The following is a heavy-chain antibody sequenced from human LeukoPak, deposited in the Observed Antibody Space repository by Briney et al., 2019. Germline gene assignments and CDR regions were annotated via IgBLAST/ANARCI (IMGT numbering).Heavy chain of an antibody. J-gene: IGHJ5*02. CDR3: ARKYRRITMVRGATNWFDP. CDR1: GGSISSYY. D-gene: IGHD3-10*01. Sequence: PWGTLSLTCPVSGGSISSYYWSWIRQPPGKGLEWIGEINHSGSTNYNPSLKRRVTISVDRAKNKFSLKLSSLTPADTAVYYCARKYRRITMVRGATNWFDPWGQGTLVTVSS. V-gene: IGHV4-34*01. CDR2: INHSGST.